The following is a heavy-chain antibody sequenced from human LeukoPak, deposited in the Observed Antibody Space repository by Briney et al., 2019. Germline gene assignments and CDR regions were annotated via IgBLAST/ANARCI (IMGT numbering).Heavy chain of an antibody. V-gene: IGHV4-39*01. CDR2: IYYSWST. Sequence: SETLSLTCTVSGGSISGSGYYWGWIRQPPGKGLEWIGSIYYSWSTYYNPSLKSRVTISVDTSKNQFSLNLTYVTATDTAVYYSARHYGPWGQGTLVTVSS. CDR1: GGSISGSGYY. D-gene: IGHD3-10*01. J-gene: IGHJ4*02. CDR3: ARHYGP.